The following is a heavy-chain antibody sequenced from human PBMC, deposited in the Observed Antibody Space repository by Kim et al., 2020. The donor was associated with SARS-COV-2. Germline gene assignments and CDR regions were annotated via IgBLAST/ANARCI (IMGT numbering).Heavy chain of an antibody. D-gene: IGHD6-13*01. CDR3: ARARTAAGRHWFDP. CDR1: GGSFSGYY. Sequence: SETLSLTCAVYGGSFSGYYWSWIRQPPGKGLEWIGEINHSGSTNYNPSLKSRVTISVDTSKNQFSLKLSSVTAADTAVYYCARARTAAGRHWFDPWGQGTLVTVSS. V-gene: IGHV4-34*01. J-gene: IGHJ5*02. CDR2: INHSGST.